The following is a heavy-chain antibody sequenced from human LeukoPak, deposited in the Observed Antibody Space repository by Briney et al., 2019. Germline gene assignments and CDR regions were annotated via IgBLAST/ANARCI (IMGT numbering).Heavy chain of an antibody. V-gene: IGHV3-49*04. Sequence: PGRSLRLSCTASGLTFGDYAMSWVRQAPGKGLEWVGFIRRKAYGGTTEYAASVKGRFTISRDDSKSTAYLQMNSLKTEDTAVYYCSRVLGYYGMDVWGQGTTVTVSS. CDR1: GLTFGDYA. D-gene: IGHD3-10*01. J-gene: IGHJ6*02. CDR3: SRVLGYYGMDV. CDR2: IRRKAYGGTT.